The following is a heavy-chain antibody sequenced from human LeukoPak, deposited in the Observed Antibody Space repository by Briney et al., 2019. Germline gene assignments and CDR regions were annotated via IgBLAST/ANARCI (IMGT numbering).Heavy chain of an antibody. Sequence: SVKVSCKASGGTFSSYAISWVRQAPGQGLEWMGGIIPIFGTANYAQKFQGRVTITADESTSTAYMELSSLRSEDTAVYYCARESVAFSSGWSFDYWGQGTLVTVSS. V-gene: IGHV1-69*13. CDR3: ARESVAFSSGWSFDY. J-gene: IGHJ4*02. CDR1: GGTFSSYA. D-gene: IGHD6-19*01. CDR2: IIPIFGTA.